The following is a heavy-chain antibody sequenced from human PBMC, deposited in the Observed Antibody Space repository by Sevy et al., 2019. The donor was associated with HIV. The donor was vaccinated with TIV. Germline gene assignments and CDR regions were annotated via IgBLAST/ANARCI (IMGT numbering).Heavy chain of an antibody. V-gene: IGHV3-30*03. CDR2: ISYDGSNK. D-gene: IGHD6-19*01. CDR3: AFSSGWHAEVAGDAFDI. Sequence: GGSLRLSCAASGFTFSSYGMHWVRQAPGKGLEWVAVISYDGSNKYYADSVKGRFTISRDNSKNTLFLQMNSLRAEDTAEYYCAFSSGWHAEVAGDAFDIWGQGTMVTVSS. CDR1: GFTFSSYG. J-gene: IGHJ3*02.